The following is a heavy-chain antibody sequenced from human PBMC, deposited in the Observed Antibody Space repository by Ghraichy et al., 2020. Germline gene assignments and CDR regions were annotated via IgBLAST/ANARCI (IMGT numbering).Heavy chain of an antibody. CDR3: ARGHSTVNTALPPNFDY. Sequence: SETLSLTCTVSGASISSYYWSWIRQPPGNELEWIGYIHYSGSPTYNPSLKSRVTISLDTSKNQFSLKLSSVTAADTAVYYCARGHSTVNTALPPNFDYWGQGALVTVSS. V-gene: IGHV4-59*01. D-gene: IGHD5-18*01. CDR2: IHYSGSP. CDR1: GASISSYY. J-gene: IGHJ4*02.